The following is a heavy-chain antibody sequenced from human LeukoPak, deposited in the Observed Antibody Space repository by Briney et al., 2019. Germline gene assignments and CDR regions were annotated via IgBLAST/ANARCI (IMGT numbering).Heavy chain of an antibody. CDR1: GGSISSSYY. CDR2: IYYSGST. D-gene: IGHD2-15*01. V-gene: IGHV4-61*01. Sequence: PSETLSLTCAVSGGSISSSYYWSWIRQPPGKGLEWIGYIYYSGSTNYNPSLKSRVTISVDTSKNQFSLKLSSVTAADTAVYYCARNGWSGYFDYWGQGTLVTVSS. J-gene: IGHJ4*02. CDR3: ARNGWSGYFDY.